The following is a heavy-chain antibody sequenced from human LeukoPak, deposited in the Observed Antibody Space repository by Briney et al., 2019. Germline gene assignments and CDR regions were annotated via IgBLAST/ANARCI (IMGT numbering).Heavy chain of an antibody. J-gene: IGHJ4*02. CDR2: IYHSGST. CDR1: GSSISSGYY. Sequence: SETLSLTCTVSGSSISSGYYWGWIRQPPGKGLEWIGSIYHSGSTYYNPSLKSRVTISVDTSKNQFSLKLSSVTTADKAVYYCARDRASGLFDYWGQGTLVTVSS. D-gene: IGHD1-14*01. CDR3: ARDRASGLFDY. V-gene: IGHV4-38-2*02.